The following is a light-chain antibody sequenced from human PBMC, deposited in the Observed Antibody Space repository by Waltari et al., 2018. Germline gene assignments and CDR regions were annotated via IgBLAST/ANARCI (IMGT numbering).Light chain of an antibody. V-gene: IGLV3-19*01. J-gene: IGLJ2*01. Sequence: SSELTQDPAVSVALGQTVTITCQGDSLRTYYGSWYQQKPGRAPLVVIYGKNNRPSGIPDRFSGSSSGSTASLPITGAQTEDEADYYCASRDNSRVIFGGGTKLTVL. CDR1: SLRTYY. CDR3: ASRDNSRVI. CDR2: GKN.